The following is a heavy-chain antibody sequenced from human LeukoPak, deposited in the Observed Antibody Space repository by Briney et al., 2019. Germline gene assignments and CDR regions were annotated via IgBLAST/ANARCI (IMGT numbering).Heavy chain of an antibody. CDR1: GLTFSIYS. V-gene: IGHV3-48*04. J-gene: IGHJ4*02. CDR2: ISTSSSTI. CDR3: AREIIGGASFLDY. Sequence: GGSLRLSCAASGLTFSIYSMNWVRQAPGKGLEWVSYISTSSSTIYYADSVKGRFTISRDNAKSSLYLQMNSLRAEDTAVYFCAREIIGGASFLDYWGQGTLVTVSS. D-gene: IGHD1-26*01.